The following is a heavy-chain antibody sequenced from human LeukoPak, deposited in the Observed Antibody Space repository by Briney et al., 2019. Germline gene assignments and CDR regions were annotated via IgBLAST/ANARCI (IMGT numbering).Heavy chain of an antibody. D-gene: IGHD3-10*01. CDR3: AKESYGSGSYAFDY. V-gene: IGHV3-30*04. CDR2: ISYDGSNK. Sequence: GGSLRLSCAASGFTFSSYAMHWVRQAPGKGLGWVAVISYDGSNKYYADSVKGRFTISRDNSKNTLYLQMNSLRAEDTAVYYCAKESYGSGSYAFDYWGQGTLVTVSS. J-gene: IGHJ4*02. CDR1: GFTFSSYA.